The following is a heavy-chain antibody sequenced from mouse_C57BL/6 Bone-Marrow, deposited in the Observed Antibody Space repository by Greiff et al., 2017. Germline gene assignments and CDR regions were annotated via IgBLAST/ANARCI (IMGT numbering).Heavy chain of an antibody. CDR2: IHPNSGST. CDR3: APRHLRTV. J-gene: IGHJ1*03. D-gene: IGHD2-10*02. Sequence: QVQLLQPGAGLVQPGASLKFSCKASDYNFPCYWMHWVHQTPGQGLEWIGMIHPNSGSTYYNEKIKSKTTLTVDNSSSTAYMQLSRLTSEDSSVYYCAPRHLRTVWGTGTTLTVSS. V-gene: IGHV1-64*01. CDR1: DYNFPCYW.